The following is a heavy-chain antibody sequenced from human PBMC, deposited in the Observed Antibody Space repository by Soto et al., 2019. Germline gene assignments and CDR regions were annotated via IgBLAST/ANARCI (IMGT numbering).Heavy chain of an antibody. CDR3: AKDQGLVSLDY. CDR2: ISYDGSNK. D-gene: IGHD3-22*01. V-gene: IGHV3-30*18. CDR1: GFTFSNYG. Sequence: QVQLVESGGAVVQPGRSLRLSCRASGFTFSNYGMHWVRQAPGKGLEWVAVISYDGSNKYYADSVKGRFTISRDNSKNTVYLQMNSLRAEDTALCYCAKDQGLVSLDYWGQGTLVTVSS. J-gene: IGHJ4*02.